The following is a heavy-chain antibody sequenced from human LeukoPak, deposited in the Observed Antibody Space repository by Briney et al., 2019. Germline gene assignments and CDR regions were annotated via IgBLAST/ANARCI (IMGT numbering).Heavy chain of an antibody. CDR1: GYSISNGYY. CDR2: LYHGDSV. CDR3: ARQHDSYYYYYIDV. Sequence: SETLSLTCAVSGYSISNGYYWIRQPPGKGLEWIGSLYHGDSVYYNTALESRVSMSVDTSKNQFSLKLSFVTAADTAVYYCARQHDSYYYYYIDVWGSGTTVTVSS. V-gene: IGHV4-38-2*01. J-gene: IGHJ6*03.